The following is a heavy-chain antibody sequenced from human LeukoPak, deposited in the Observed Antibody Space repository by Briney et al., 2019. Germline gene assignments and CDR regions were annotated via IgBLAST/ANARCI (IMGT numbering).Heavy chain of an antibody. D-gene: IGHD1-26*01. CDR3: ARAPSAEDTFDI. V-gene: IGHV3-21*01. J-gene: IGHJ3*02. CDR2: ISSSSSYI. CDR1: GFTFSSYS. Sequence: PGGSLRLSCAASGFTFSSYSTNWVRQAPGKGLEWVSSISSSSSYIYYADSVKGRFTISRDNAKNSLYLQMNSLRAEDTAVYYCARAPSAEDTFDIWGQGTMVTVSS.